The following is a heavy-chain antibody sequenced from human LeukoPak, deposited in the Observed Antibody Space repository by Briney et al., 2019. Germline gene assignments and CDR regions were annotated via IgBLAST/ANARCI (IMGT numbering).Heavy chain of an antibody. Sequence: SGGSLRPSCAASGFTFSRYRMTWVRQAPGKGLEWVANIKEDGSENSYVESVKGRFTISRDNAKNSLYLQLNSLRAEDTAVYFCAGQRYSDYWGQGTLVTVSS. CDR1: GFTFSRYR. CDR3: AGQRYSDY. D-gene: IGHD1-1*01. J-gene: IGHJ4*02. CDR2: IKEDGSEN. V-gene: IGHV3-7*01.